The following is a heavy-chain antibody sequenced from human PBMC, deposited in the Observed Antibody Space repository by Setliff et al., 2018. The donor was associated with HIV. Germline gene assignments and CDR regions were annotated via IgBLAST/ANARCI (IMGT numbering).Heavy chain of an antibody. D-gene: IGHD2-15*01. V-gene: IGHV4-61*02. Sequence: LSLTCSVSGDSISSGTYYWSWIRQPAGKGLEWIGRIYSSGSTNYNPSLESRVTISVDTSKNQFSLRLTSVTAADTAVYYCARHRDGGAYPLDYWGQGTLVTVSS. CDR1: GDSISSGTYY. J-gene: IGHJ4*02. CDR3: ARHRDGGAYPLDY. CDR2: IYSSGST.